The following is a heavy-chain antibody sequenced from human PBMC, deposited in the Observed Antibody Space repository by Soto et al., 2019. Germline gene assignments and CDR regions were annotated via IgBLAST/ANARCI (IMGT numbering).Heavy chain of an antibody. CDR1: GFTFSSYA. CDR2: ISYDGSNK. Sequence: QVQLVESGGGVVQPGRSLRLSCAASGFTFSSYAMHWVRQAPGKGLEWVAVISYDGSNKYYADSVKGRFTISRDNSKNTLYLQMNSLRAEDTAVYYCARGIAAAGPSPFDYWGQGTLVTVSS. V-gene: IGHV3-30-3*01. J-gene: IGHJ4*02. D-gene: IGHD6-13*01. CDR3: ARGIAAAGPSPFDY.